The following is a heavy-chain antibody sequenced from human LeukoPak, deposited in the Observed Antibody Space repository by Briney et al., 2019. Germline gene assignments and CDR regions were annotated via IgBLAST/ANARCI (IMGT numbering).Heavy chain of an antibody. Sequence: ASVKVSCKASGYTFTTYGISWVRQAPGQGLEWMGWISAYNGNTKYAQKFQGRVTMTTDTSTSTAYMELRSLRSDDTAVYYCARDQTQIWFGEGLWYFDYWGQGTLVTVSS. D-gene: IGHD3-10*01. CDR3: ARDQTQIWFGEGLWYFDY. J-gene: IGHJ4*02. CDR1: GYTFTTYG. CDR2: ISAYNGNT. V-gene: IGHV1-18*01.